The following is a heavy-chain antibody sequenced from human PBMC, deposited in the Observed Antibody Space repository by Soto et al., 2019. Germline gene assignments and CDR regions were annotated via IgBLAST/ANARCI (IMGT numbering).Heavy chain of an antibody. CDR3: ARDMQGAFTTIAQ. CDR1: GYTFIAYY. J-gene: IGHJ4*02. Sequence: QVQMVQSGAAVKKSGASVKVSCKASGYTFIAYYIYWVRQAPGQGSEWMGIINPSAYTSTLSQRFQGGLTITTDRSTTTVYMELGSLPSEDTSIYYCARDMQGAFTTIAQWGQGTLLTVSA. D-gene: IGHD3-16*01. V-gene: IGHV1-46*01. CDR2: INPSAYTS.